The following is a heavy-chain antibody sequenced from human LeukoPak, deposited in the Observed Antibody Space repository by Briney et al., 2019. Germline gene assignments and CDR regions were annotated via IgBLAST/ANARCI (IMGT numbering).Heavy chain of an antibody. CDR3: ARDGFSSSSHFDY. J-gene: IGHJ4*02. D-gene: IGHD6-6*01. Sequence: PSETLSLTCTVSGGSISSYYWSWIRQPPGKGLEWIGYIYYSGSTNYNPSLKSRVTISVDTSKNQFSLKLGSVTAADTAVYYCARDGFSSSSHFDYWGQGTLVTVSS. V-gene: IGHV4-59*01. CDR1: GGSISSYY. CDR2: IYYSGST.